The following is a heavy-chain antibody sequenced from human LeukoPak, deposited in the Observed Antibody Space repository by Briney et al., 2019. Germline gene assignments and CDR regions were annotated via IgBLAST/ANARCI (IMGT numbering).Heavy chain of an antibody. J-gene: IGHJ4*02. V-gene: IGHV3-30-3*01. CDR2: ISYDGSNK. D-gene: IGHD6-19*01. Sequence: QPGGSLRLSCAASGFTFSSYAMHWVRQAPGKGLEWVAVISYDGSNKYYADSVKGRFTISRDNSKNTLYLQMNSLRAEDTAVYYCARDSPKGGAVAGGLCYWGQGTLVTVSS. CDR3: ARDSPKGGAVAGGLCY. CDR1: GFTFSSYA.